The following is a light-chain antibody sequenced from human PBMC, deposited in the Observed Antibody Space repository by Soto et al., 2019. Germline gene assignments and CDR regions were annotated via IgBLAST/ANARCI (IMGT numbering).Light chain of an antibody. Sequence: QSALTQPPSASGSPGQSVTISCTGTSSDVGHYDYVSWYQQQPGKAPKLMIYEVSKRPSGVPDRFSGYKFGYTASLTVSGLQAEDEADYYCSSYGGSNNLVFGGGTKLTVL. CDR3: SSYGGSNNLV. J-gene: IGLJ2*01. CDR2: EVS. V-gene: IGLV2-8*01. CDR1: SSDVGHYDY.